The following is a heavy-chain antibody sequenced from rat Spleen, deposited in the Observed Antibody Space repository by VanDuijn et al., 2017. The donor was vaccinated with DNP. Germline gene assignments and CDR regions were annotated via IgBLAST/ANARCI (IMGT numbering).Heavy chain of an antibody. CDR3: TTVATGD. CDR2: IIYDGSGT. Sequence: EVQLVESGGGLVQPGRSMKLSCAASGFTFSDYGMAWVLQAPTKGLEWVATIIYDGSGTYHRDSVKGRFTISRDNAKSTLYLQMDSLRSEDTATYYCTTVATGDWGQGVMVTVSS. D-gene: IGHD4-2*01. V-gene: IGHV5S10*01. J-gene: IGHJ2*01. CDR1: GFTFSDYG.